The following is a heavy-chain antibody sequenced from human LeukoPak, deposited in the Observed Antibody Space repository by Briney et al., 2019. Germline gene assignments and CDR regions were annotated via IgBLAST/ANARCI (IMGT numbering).Heavy chain of an antibody. D-gene: IGHD3-16*02. Sequence: GGSLTLSCAASGFTFSDYYMSWIRQAPGKGLEWVSATSGSGGSTYYADSVKGRFTISRDNSKNTLYLQMNSLRAEDTAVYYCAKEPRDYDYVWGSYRYSNYFDYWGQGTLVTVSS. CDR1: GFTFSDYY. J-gene: IGHJ4*02. V-gene: IGHV3-23*01. CDR3: AKEPRDYDYVWGSYRYSNYFDY. CDR2: TSGSGGST.